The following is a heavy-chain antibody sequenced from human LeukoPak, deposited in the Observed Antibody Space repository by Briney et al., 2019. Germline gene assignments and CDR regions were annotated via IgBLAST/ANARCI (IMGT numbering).Heavy chain of an antibody. CDR1: GYTFTSYY. Sequence: ASVTVSFKASGYTFTSYYMHWVRQAPGQGLEWMGIINPSGGSTSYAQKFQGRVTMTRDMSTSTVYMELSSLRSEDTAVYYCARSYRGFDYWGQGTLVTVSS. CDR2: INPSGGST. V-gene: IGHV1-46*01. CDR3: ARSYRGFDY. D-gene: IGHD1-14*01. J-gene: IGHJ4*02.